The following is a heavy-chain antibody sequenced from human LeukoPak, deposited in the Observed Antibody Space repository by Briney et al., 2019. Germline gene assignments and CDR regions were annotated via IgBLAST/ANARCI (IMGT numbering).Heavy chain of an antibody. CDR2: MNPNSGNT. J-gene: IGHJ6*02. D-gene: IGHD3-3*01. CDR1: GYTFTSYD. CDR3: ARGRPMNTIFGVVITGLEYYYGMDV. V-gene: IGHV1-8*01. Sequence: ASVKVSCKASGYTFTSYDINWVRQATGQGLEWMGRMNPNSGNTGYAQKFQGRVTMTRNTSISTAYMELSSLRSEHTAVYYCARGRPMNTIFGVVITGLEYYYGMDVWGQGTTVTVSS.